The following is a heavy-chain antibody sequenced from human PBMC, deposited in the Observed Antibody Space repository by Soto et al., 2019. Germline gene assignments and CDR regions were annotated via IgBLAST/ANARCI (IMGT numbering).Heavy chain of an antibody. Sequence: GXSVKVSCKASGYTFTSYDINLVRHSTGQGLEWMGWMNPNSGNTGYAQKFQGRVTMTRNTSISTAYMELSSLRSEDSAVYYCARHGITGSYYDAFDIWGQGTMVTVSS. CDR2: MNPNSGNT. V-gene: IGHV1-8*01. CDR1: GYTFTSYD. CDR3: ARHGITGSYYDAFDI. J-gene: IGHJ3*02. D-gene: IGHD1-26*01.